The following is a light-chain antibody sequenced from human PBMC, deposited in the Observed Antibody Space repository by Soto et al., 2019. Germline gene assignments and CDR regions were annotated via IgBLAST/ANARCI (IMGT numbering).Light chain of an antibody. CDR1: SSDVAFYNH. V-gene: IGLV2-14*01. J-gene: IGLJ1*01. Sequence: QSVLTQPASVSGSPGQSITISCTGTSSDVAFYNHVSWYQQHPGKAPKLLIYEVNNRPSGVSHRFSGSKSGNTASLTISGLQAEDEADYYCSSFATTHNYLFGNGTKVTV. CDR3: SSFATTHNYL. CDR2: EVN.